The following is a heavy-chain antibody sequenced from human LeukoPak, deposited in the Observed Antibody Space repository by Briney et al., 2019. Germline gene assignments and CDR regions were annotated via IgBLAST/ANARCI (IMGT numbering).Heavy chain of an antibody. Sequence: GGSLRLSCAASGFTFSSYSMNWVRQAPGKGLEWVSSISSSSSYIYYADSVKGRFTISRDNAKNSLYLQMNSLRAEDTAVYYCARGWYYGSGSHSEAFDYWGQGTLVTVSS. D-gene: IGHD3-10*01. CDR1: GFTFSSYS. V-gene: IGHV3-21*01. CDR3: ARGWYYGSGSHSEAFDY. J-gene: IGHJ4*02. CDR2: ISSSSSYI.